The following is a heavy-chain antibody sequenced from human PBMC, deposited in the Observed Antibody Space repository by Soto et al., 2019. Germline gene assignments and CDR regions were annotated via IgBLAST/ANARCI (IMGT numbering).Heavy chain of an antibody. CDR1: GFAISSYA. D-gene: IGHD1-26*01. CDR2: ISGRGDNT. V-gene: IGHV3-23*01. J-gene: IGHJ4*02. CDR3: ASRMYSIWPGGVDY. Sequence: EVQLLESGGGLVQPGGSLRLSCAASGFAISSYAMGWVRQAPGKGLEWVSGISGRGDNTYYADSVKGRFTISRDNSKNTLYLQMNSLRAEDTAKYYCASRMYSIWPGGVDYWGQGALVTVSS.